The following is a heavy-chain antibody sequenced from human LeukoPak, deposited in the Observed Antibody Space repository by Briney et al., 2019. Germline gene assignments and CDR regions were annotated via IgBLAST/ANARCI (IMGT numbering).Heavy chain of an antibody. CDR1: GFTFDDYA. J-gene: IGHJ4*02. CDR3: AREGDVYRTSSVDY. Sequence: PGRSLRLSCAASGFTFDDYAMHWVRQAPGKGLVWVSRIKPDGSSTSYADSVKGRFTTSRDNGKNTLYLQINSLRVDDTAVYYCAREGDVYRTSSVDYWGQGTLVTVSS. CDR2: IKPDGSST. D-gene: IGHD6-6*01. V-gene: IGHV3-74*01.